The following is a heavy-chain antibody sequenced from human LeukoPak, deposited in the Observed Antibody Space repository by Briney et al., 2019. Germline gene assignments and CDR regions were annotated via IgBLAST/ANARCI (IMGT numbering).Heavy chain of an antibody. CDR2: INDSGRT. CDR1: GGSFSNYY. V-gene: IGHV4-34*01. J-gene: IGHJ6*03. CDR3: ARRWNYGRNYYIDV. Sequence: SETLSLTCAVYGGSFSNYYWSWIRQPPGRGLEWIGEINDSGRTNYIPSLMSRVTVSVDTSKNQFSLRLTSVTATDTAVYYCARRWNYGRNYYIDVWGNGATVSVSS. D-gene: IGHD1-7*01.